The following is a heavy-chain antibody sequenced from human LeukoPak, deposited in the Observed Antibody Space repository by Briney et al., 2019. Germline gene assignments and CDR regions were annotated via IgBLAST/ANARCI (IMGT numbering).Heavy chain of an antibody. Sequence: GGSLRLSCAASGFTFSSYWMSWVRQAPGKGLEWVANIKQDGSEKYYVDSVKGRFTISRGNAKNSLYLQMNSLRAEDTAVYYCARDMQDIVVVVAATGSFDYWGQGTLVTVSS. V-gene: IGHV3-7*01. CDR1: GFTFSSYW. CDR3: ARDMQDIVVVVAATGSFDY. J-gene: IGHJ4*02. D-gene: IGHD2-15*01. CDR2: IKQDGSEK.